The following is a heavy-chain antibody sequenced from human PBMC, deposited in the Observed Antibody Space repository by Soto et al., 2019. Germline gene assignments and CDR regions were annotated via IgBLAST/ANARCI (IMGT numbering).Heavy chain of an antibody. Sequence: KTSETLSLTCTVSGGSISSYYWSWIRQPPGKGLEWIGYIYYSGSTNYNPSLKSRVTISVDTSKNQFSLKLSSVTAADTAVYYCARVTLTYYYDSSGYYYFDYWGQGTLVTVSS. CDR3: ARVTLTYYYDSSGYYYFDY. V-gene: IGHV4-59*12. D-gene: IGHD3-22*01. CDR2: IYYSGST. J-gene: IGHJ4*02. CDR1: GGSISSYY.